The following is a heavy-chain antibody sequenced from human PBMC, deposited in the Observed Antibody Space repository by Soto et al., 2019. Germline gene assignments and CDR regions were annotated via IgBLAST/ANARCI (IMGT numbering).Heavy chain of an antibody. Sequence: SETLSLTCTVSGGSISSYYWSWIRQPPGKGLEWIGYIYHSGSTYYNPSLKSRVTISVDRSKNQFSLKLSSVTAADTAVYYCARGDYDSSGSLSWFDPWGQGTLVTVSS. J-gene: IGHJ5*02. CDR2: IYHSGST. CDR3: ARGDYDSSGSLSWFDP. D-gene: IGHD3-22*01. V-gene: IGHV4-59*12. CDR1: GGSISSYY.